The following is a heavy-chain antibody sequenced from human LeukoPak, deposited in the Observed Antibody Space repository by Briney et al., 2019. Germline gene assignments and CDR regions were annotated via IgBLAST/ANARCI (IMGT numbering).Heavy chain of an antibody. J-gene: IGHJ6*03. CDR1: GFSFSGYA. CDR2: ISHNGGST. CDR3: ARENYYLDV. V-gene: IGHV3-23*01. Sequence: GGSLRLSCSASGFSFSGYALSWVRQAPGKGLEWVSSISHNGGSTLYADSMKGRFTISRDNSKNTVYLQMNSLRAEDTAVYYCARENYYLDVWGKGTTVTISS.